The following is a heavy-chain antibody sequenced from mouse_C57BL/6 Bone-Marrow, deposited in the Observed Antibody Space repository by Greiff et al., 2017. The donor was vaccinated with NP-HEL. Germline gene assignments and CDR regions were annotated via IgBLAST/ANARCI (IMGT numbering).Heavy chain of an antibody. Sequence: VQRVESGAELVQPGASVKLSCKASGYTFTSYWMHWVKQRPGRGLEWIGRIDPNSGGTKYNEKFKLKATLTVEKPSSTAYRQLSSLTSEDSAVYYCARDDYGSSYYFDYWGQGTTLTVSS. CDR3: ARDDYGSSYYFDY. V-gene: IGHV1-72*01. CDR1: GYTFTSYW. D-gene: IGHD1-1*01. CDR2: IDPNSGGT. J-gene: IGHJ2*01.